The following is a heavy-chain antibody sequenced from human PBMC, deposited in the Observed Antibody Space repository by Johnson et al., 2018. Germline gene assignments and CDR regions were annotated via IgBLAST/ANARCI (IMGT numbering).Heavy chain of an antibody. Sequence: VQLQESGGGLVQPGGSLELSCAASGFTFSGSAMHWVRQASGQGLEWVGRIRSKANSYATAYAASVKGRFTISSDDSKNTAYLQMNSLNTEETAVYYCAKESGGGRDAFDIWGQGTMVTVSS. CDR3: AKESGGGRDAFDI. CDR1: GFTFSGSA. V-gene: IGHV3-73*01. J-gene: IGHJ3*02. CDR2: IRSKANSYAT. D-gene: IGHD1-26*01.